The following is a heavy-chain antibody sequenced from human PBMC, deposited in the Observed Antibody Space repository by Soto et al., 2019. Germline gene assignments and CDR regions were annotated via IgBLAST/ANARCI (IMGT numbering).Heavy chain of an antibody. V-gene: IGHV3-66*01. CDR3: ARVEGDCSGGSCYSWYYFDY. CDR2: IYSGGST. Sequence: EVQLVESGGGLVQPGGSLRLSCAASGFTVSSNYMSWVRQAPGKGLEWVSVIYSGGSTYYADSVKGRFTISRDNSKNTLYLQMNSLRAEDTAVYYCARVEGDCSGGSCYSWYYFDYWGQGTLVTVSS. D-gene: IGHD2-15*01. J-gene: IGHJ4*02. CDR1: GFTVSSNY.